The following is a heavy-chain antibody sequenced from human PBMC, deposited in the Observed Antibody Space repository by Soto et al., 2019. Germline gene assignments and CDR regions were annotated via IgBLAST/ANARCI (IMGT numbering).Heavy chain of an antibody. CDR2: IYWNGGRT. Sequence: GGSLRLSCAASGFTFDDYGMSWVRQVPGKGLEWVSSIYWNGGRTAYADSVRGRFTISRDNAKNSLYLQMNSLRAEDTALYHCAREMQPSNVYYYYMDVWGKGTTVTVSS. V-gene: IGHV3-20*01. CDR3: AREMQPSNVYYYYMDV. D-gene: IGHD2-8*01. J-gene: IGHJ6*03. CDR1: GFTFDDYG.